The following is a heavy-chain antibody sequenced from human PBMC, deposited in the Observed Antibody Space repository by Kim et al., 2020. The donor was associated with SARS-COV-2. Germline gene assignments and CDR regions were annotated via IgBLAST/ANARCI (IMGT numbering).Heavy chain of an antibody. V-gene: IGHV3-30*18. J-gene: IGHJ4*01. D-gene: IGHD2-2*01. CDR3: AKDFCSSTSCYLYSDY. CDR1: GFTFSSYG. CDR2: ISYDGSNK. Sequence: GGSLRLSCAASGFTFSSYGMHWVRQAPGKGLEWVAVISYDGSNKYYADSVKGRFTISRDNSKNTLYLQMNSLRAEDTAVYYCAKDFCSSTSCYLYSDYWG.